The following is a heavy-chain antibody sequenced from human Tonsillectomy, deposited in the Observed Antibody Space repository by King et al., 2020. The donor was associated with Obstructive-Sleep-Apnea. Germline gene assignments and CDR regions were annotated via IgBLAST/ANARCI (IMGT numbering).Heavy chain of an antibody. J-gene: IGHJ2*01. CDR1: GGSISNYY. D-gene: IGHD3-10*01. Sequence: QLQESGPGLVKTSETLSLTCTVSGGSISNYYWSWIRQPPGKGLEWIGYIYYSGSTNYNPSLKSRVTISVDTSKNQFSLKLSSVTAADTAVYFCARRQGITMGRGVVVADWYFDLRGRGTLVTVSS. V-gene: IGHV4-59*08. CDR2: IYYSGST. CDR3: ARRQGITMGRGVVVADWYFDL.